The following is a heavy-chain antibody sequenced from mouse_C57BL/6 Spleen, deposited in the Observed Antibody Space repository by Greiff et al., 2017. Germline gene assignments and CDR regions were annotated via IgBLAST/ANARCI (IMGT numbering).Heavy chain of an antibody. CDR3: TREHYYGSRGWYFDV. CDR2: ISSGGDYI. D-gene: IGHD1-1*01. CDR1: GFTFSSYA. Sequence: EVKLVESGEGLVKPGGSLKLSCAASGFTFSSYAMSWVRQTPEKRLEWVAYISSGGDYIYYADTVKGRFTISRDNARNTLYLQMSSLKSEDTAMYYCTREHYYGSRGWYFDVWGTGTTVTVSS. J-gene: IGHJ1*03. V-gene: IGHV5-9-1*02.